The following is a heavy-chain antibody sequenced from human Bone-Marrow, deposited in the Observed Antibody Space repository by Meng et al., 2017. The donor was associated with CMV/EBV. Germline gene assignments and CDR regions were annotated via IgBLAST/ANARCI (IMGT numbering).Heavy chain of an antibody. CDR1: GFTFDDYA. V-gene: IGHV3-43D*03. CDR2: ISWDGSST. D-gene: IGHD3-3*01. J-gene: IGHJ3*02. Sequence: GESLKISCAASGFTFDDYAMHWVRQAPGKGLEWVSLISWDGSSTYYADSVKGRFTISRDNSKNSLYLQMNSLRAEDTALYYCAKDSKRSNRYYDFWSGYSHDAFDIWGQGTMVTVSS. CDR3: AKDSKRSNRYYDFWSGYSHDAFDI.